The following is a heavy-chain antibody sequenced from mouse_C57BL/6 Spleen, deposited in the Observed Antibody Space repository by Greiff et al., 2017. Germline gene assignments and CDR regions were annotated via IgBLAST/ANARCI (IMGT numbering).Heavy chain of an antibody. Sequence: QVQLQPSGAELVRPGTSVKVSCKASGYAFTNYLIEWVKQRPGQGLEWIGVINPGSGGTNYNEKFKGKATLTADKSSSTAYMQLSSLTSEDSAVYFCARSGEDYAMDYWGQGTSVTVSS. CDR2: INPGSGGT. CDR1: GYAFTNYL. J-gene: IGHJ4*01. CDR3: ARSGEDYAMDY. V-gene: IGHV1-54*01. D-gene: IGHD3-2*02.